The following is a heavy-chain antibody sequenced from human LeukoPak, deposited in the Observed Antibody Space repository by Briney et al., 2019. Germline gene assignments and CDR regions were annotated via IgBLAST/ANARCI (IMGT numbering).Heavy chain of an antibody. D-gene: IGHD3-16*01. V-gene: IGHV4-39*01. J-gene: IGHJ1*01. CDR2: IYYSCST. Sequence: PSETLSLTCTVSGGSISSSSYYWGWIRQPPGKGLEWIGSIYYSCSTYYNPSLKSQGTISADTSKNQFSLKLTSVTAADTAVYYCARQRNYVSGAEYFEHWGQGTLVTVSS. CDR3: ARQRNYVSGAEYFEH. CDR1: GGSISSSSYY.